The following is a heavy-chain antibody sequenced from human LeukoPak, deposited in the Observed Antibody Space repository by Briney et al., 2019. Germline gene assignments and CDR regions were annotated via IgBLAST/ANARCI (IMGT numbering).Heavy chain of an antibody. J-gene: IGHJ4*02. V-gene: IGHV3-33*06. CDR3: MKGGDNWDGTD. CDR1: GFTFSRYG. Sequence: GVSQTLSRAASGFTFSRYGMMWVRQAPGGGLEWVTTHWTDGGNKSSADSVKGRFTISRENSKNTVYLQMDSLKGDGTALYFCMKGGDNWDGTDWGQGTLVTVSS. D-gene: IGHD1-1*01. CDR2: HWTDGGNK.